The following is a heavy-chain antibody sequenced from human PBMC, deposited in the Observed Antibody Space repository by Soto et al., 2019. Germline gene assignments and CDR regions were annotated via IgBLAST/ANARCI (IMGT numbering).Heavy chain of an antibody. CDR2: IYYSGSA. Sequence: SETLSLTCSVSGGSITGYYWTWIRQPPGKGLEWIGYIYYSGSANYNPSLKSRVTISIDTSKNQFSLNLSSVTAADTAVYFCATRASPVAAHGIPYYYYGMDVWSQGTPVTVS. CDR1: GGSITGYY. D-gene: IGHD6-13*01. V-gene: IGHV4-59*08. J-gene: IGHJ6*02. CDR3: ATRASPVAAHGIPYYYYGMDV.